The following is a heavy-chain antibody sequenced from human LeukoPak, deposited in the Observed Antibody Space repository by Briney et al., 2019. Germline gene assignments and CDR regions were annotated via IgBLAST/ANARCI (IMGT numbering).Heavy chain of an antibody. CDR2: ISYSGST. D-gene: IGHD6-19*01. J-gene: IGHJ4*02. V-gene: IGHV4-59*01. CDR3: AGCIAVAGSAFDY. Sequence: SETLSLTCTVSGGSISSYYWSWIRQPPGKGLEWIGYISYSGSTNYNPSLKSRVTISVDTAKNQFSLKLSSVTAADTAVYYCAGCIAVAGSAFDYWGQGTLVTVSS. CDR1: GGSISSYY.